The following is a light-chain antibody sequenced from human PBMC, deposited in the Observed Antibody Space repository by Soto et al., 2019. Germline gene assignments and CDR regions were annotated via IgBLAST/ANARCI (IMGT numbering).Light chain of an antibody. V-gene: IGLV2-11*01. J-gene: IGLJ2*01. CDR2: DVS. CDR1: GSDVGGYNY. Sequence: QSALTQPRSVSGSPGQSVTISCTGTGSDVGGYNYVSWYQQHPGKAPKLMIYDVSKRPSGVPDRFSGSKSGNTASLTISGLQAEDEADYYCSSYAGSYTVLFGGGTKVTVL. CDR3: SSYAGSYTVL.